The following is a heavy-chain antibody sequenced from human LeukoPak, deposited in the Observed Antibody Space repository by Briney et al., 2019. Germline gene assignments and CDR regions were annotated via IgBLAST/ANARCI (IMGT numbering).Heavy chain of an antibody. V-gene: IGHV4-39*01. J-gene: IGHJ6*03. CDR3: ARQGLGIVIPAVQYSSSSLVDYYYYYMDV. D-gene: IGHD6-6*01. CDR1: GGSISNSSYY. Sequence: SETLSLTCTVSGGSISNSSYYWGWIRQPPGKGLEWIGSIYYSGRTYNNPSLKRRVTICVDTSKNQFSLILSSVPAADTAVYYCARQGLGIVIPAVQYSSSSLVDYYYYYMDVWGKGTTVTVSS. CDR2: IYYSGRT.